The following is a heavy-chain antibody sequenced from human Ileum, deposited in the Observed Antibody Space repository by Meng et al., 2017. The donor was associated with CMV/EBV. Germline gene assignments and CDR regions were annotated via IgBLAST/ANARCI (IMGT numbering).Heavy chain of an antibody. Sequence: GGSLRLSCAASGFTFSSYSMGWVRQAPGKGLEWVSSISGSGGDGSTYYADAVEGRFSISRNNSKNTVYLEMNSLRVEDSALYYCVTKGGYCGDITCYTNFDFWGQGALVTVSS. CDR1: GFTFSSYS. CDR2: ISGSGGDGST. J-gene: IGHJ4*02. CDR3: VTKGGYCGDITCYTNFDF. D-gene: IGHD2-2*02. V-gene: IGHV3-23*01.